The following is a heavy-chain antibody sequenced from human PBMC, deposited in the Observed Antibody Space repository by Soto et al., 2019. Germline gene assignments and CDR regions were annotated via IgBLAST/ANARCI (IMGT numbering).Heavy chain of an antibody. CDR1: GYTFTTFG. J-gene: IGHJ5*02. D-gene: IGHD1-20*01. CDR3: ARDCARLQITSTGGFDP. CDR2: INGGNGVT. Sequence: QVQLIQSGAEVKKPGASVKVSCETSGYTFTTFGIHWVRQAPGQRPEWIGWINGGNGVTKYSHKFQGRVTITRDTSVMIVYMELTSLRSEDTSVYFCARDCARLQITSTGGFDPWGQGTVVTVSS. V-gene: IGHV1-3*01.